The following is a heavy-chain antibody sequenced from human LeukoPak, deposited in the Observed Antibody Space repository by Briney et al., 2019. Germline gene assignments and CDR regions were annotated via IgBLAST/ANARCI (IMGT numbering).Heavy chain of an antibody. Sequence: ASVKGSCKASGGTFSSYAISWVRQAPGQGLEWMGGIIPIFGTANYAQKFQGRVTITADESTSTAYMELSSLRSEDTAVYYCAREAVAAAGTLVRLGYWCQGTLVTVSS. CDR1: GGTFSSYA. V-gene: IGHV1-69*01. J-gene: IGHJ4*02. CDR3: AREAVAAAGTLVRLGY. CDR2: IIPIFGTA. D-gene: IGHD6-13*01.